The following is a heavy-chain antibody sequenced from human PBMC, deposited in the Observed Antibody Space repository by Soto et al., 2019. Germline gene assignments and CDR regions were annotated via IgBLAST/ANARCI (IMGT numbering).Heavy chain of an antibody. V-gene: IGHV3-23*01. Sequence: EVQVLESGGGMVQPGGSLRLSCVASGLNFMKYPMVWVRQAPGKGLEWVSAISGRTGDTAYADSVRGRFTLSRDSSTYRMYMQMNNLRAEDTAVYYCGVQFDYWGQGTLVTVSS. CDR2: ISGRTGDT. CDR3: GVQFDY. CDR1: GLNFMKYP. J-gene: IGHJ4*02.